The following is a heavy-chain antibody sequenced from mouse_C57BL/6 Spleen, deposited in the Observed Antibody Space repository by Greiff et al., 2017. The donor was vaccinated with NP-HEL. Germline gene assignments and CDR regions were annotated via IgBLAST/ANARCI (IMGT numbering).Heavy chain of an antibody. V-gene: IGHV1-26*01. CDR2: INPNNGGT. J-gene: IGHJ2*01. D-gene: IGHD4-1*01. CDR3: ARKGDWEDY. CDR1: GCTFTDYY. Sequence: EVQLQQSGPELVKPGASVKISCKASGCTFTDYYMNWVKQSHGKSLEWIGDINPNNGGTSYNQKFKGKATLTVDKSSSTAYMELRSLTSEDSAVYYCARKGDWEDYWGQGTTLTVSS.